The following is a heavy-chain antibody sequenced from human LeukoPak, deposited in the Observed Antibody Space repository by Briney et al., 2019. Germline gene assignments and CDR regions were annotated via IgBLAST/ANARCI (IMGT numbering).Heavy chain of an antibody. CDR1: GVTFSRYA. Sequence: GGALRLSCSASGVTFSRYAMHCVRQAPGKGLEYVSGFNDNGGITHYGDSVKGRFSISRDNSKNTLHLQMSTLRAEDTALYYCVKDVGGSYAFDYWGQGTLVTVSS. V-gene: IGHV3-64D*09. CDR2: FNDNGGIT. CDR3: VKDVGGSYAFDY. J-gene: IGHJ4*02. D-gene: IGHD1-26*01.